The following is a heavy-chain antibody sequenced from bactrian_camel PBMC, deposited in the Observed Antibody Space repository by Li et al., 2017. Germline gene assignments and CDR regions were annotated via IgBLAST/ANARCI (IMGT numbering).Heavy chain of an antibody. CDR1: VDTSADTGNTNY. J-gene: IGHJ4*01. Sequence: HVQLVESGGGSVQPGGSLRLSCLASVDTSADTGNTNYMAWFRQSPGKEREGVAVMDHDGNIATADSVKGRFTISKDNRKNTLYLQMNSLKPEDTAMYYCATAFPGRWVACKTGHVYFYRGQGTQVTVS. CDR3: ATAFPGRWVACKTGHVYFY. D-gene: IGHD3*01. V-gene: IGHV3S53*01. CDR2: MDHDGNI.